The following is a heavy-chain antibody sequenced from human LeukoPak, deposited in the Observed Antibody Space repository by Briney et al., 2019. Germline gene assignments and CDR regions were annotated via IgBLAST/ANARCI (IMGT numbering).Heavy chain of an antibody. CDR1: GGSISSYY. J-gene: IGHJ4*02. CDR3: ASTPQIGAADYFDY. D-gene: IGHD3-22*01. V-gene: IGHV4-59*01. Sequence: SETLSLTCTVSGGSISSYYWSWIRQPPGQGLEWIGYIYYSGSTNYNPSLKSRVTISVDTSKNQFSLKLSSVTAADTAVYYCASTPQIGAADYFDYWGQGTLVTVSS. CDR2: IYYSGST.